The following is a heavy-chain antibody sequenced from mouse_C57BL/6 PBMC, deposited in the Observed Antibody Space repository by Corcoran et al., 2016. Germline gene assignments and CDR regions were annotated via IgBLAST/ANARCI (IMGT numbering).Heavy chain of an antibody. CDR2: IYPGSGNT. CDR3: ARDYGSSAYWYFDV. CDR1: GYTFTDYY. Sequence: QVQLKQSGAELVRPGASVKLSCKASGYTFTDYYINWVKQRPGQGLEWIARIYPGSGNTYYNEKFKGKATLTAEKSSSTAYMQLSSLTSEDSAVYFCARDYGSSAYWYFDVWGTGTTVTVSS. J-gene: IGHJ1*03. V-gene: IGHV1-76*01. D-gene: IGHD1-1*01.